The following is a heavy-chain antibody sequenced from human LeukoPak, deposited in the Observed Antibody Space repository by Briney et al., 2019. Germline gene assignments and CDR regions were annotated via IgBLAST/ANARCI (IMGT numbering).Heavy chain of an antibody. CDR2: INPRGGST. CDR1: GYTFTSYY. Sequence: ASVKVSCKASGYTFTSYYMHWVRQAPGQGLEWMGIINPRGGSTSYAQKFQGRVTMTRDTSTSTVYMELSSLRSEDTAVYYCARAGSTTDRWGYYYYYYMDVWGKGTTVTVSS. V-gene: IGHV1-46*01. D-gene: IGHD2-2*01. J-gene: IGHJ6*03. CDR3: ARAGSTTDRWGYYYYYYMDV.